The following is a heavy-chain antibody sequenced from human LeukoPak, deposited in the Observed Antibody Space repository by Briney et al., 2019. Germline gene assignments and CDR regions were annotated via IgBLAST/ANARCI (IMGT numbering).Heavy chain of an antibody. CDR2: IYTSGST. D-gene: IGHD6-19*01. J-gene: IGHJ4*02. V-gene: IGHV4-4*07. CDR1: GGSISSYY. Sequence: PSETLSLTCTVSGGSISSYYWSWIRQPAGKGLEWIVRIYTSGSTNYNPSLKSRVTISVDKSKNQFSLKLSSVTAADTAVYYCARDFPGYSSGWPSWFDYWGQGTLVSVSS. CDR3: ARDFPGYSSGWPSWFDY.